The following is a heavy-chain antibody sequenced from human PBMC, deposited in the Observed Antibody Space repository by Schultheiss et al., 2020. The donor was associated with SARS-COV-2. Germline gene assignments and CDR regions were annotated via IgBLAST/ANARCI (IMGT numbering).Heavy chain of an antibody. Sequence: SGPTLVKPTQTLTLTCTFSGFSLSTSGVGVGWIRQPPGKALEWLALIYWNDDKRYSPSLKSRLTITKDTSKNQVVLTMTNMDPVDTATYYCARIIGGGWFDPWGQGTLVTVSS. V-gene: IGHV2-5*01. CDR3: ARIIGGGWFDP. J-gene: IGHJ5*02. D-gene: IGHD2-15*01. CDR2: IYWNDDK. CDR1: GFSLSTSGVG.